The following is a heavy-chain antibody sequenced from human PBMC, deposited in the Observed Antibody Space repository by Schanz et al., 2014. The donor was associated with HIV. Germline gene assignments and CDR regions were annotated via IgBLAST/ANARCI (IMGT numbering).Heavy chain of an antibody. CDR3: ARGGLGVVAEGNAFDL. V-gene: IGHV3-21*01. D-gene: IGHD2-15*01. J-gene: IGHJ3*01. Sequence: VQLVESGGGGVQPGRSLRLSCAASGFTFSIYSMNWVRQAPGKGLEWVSSISRDSSYIFYADSMQGRFTISRDNARNSLYLQIRSLRAEDTAVYYCARGGLGVVAEGNAFDLWGQGTLVTVSS. CDR1: GFTFSIYS. CDR2: ISRDSSYI.